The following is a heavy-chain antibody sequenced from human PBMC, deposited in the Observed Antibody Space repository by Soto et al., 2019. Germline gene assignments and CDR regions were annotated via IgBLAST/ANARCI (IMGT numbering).Heavy chain of an antibody. V-gene: IGHV4-59*01. CDR3: ARSYLSGNFDS. J-gene: IGHJ4*02. Sequence: TLSLTCTVSGDSMTSYYWTWIRRPPGKGLEWIGYIYYSGNTDYNPSLQSRVSISIDTSRKQFSLNLSSVTAADTAMYYCARSYLSGNFDSWGQGTLVTVSS. D-gene: IGHD6-19*01. CDR2: IYYSGNT. CDR1: GDSMTSYY.